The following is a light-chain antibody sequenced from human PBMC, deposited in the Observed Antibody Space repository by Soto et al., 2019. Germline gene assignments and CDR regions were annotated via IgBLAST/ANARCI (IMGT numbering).Light chain of an antibody. J-gene: IGKJ1*01. CDR2: GAS. V-gene: IGKV3-20*01. Sequence: EIFFPPSPGTLSLSPGERVTLSCRASQSVSGRFLTWYQQKGGQAPRLLIYGASTRATGIPDRFSGSGSGTDFTLTISRLEPEDFAVYYCQHHDSSPTWTFGQGTKVDIK. CDR1: QSVSGRF. CDR3: QHHDSSPTWT.